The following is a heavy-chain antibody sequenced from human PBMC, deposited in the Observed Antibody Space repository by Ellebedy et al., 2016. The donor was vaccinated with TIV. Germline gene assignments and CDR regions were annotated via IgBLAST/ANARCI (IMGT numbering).Heavy chain of an antibody. CDR1: GFTFSTYG. CDR2: ISYDGSNK. J-gene: IGHJ4*02. Sequence: GESLKISXAASGFTFSTYGMHWVRQAPGKGLEWVAVISYDGSNKYYVDSVKGRFTISRDNSKNTLYVQMNSLRGEDTAVYYCARESSSGVHFDHWGQGTLVTVSS. CDR3: ARESSSGVHFDH. D-gene: IGHD6-19*01. V-gene: IGHV3-30*03.